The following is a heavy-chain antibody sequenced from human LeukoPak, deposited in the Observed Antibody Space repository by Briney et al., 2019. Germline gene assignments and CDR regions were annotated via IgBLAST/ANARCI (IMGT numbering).Heavy chain of an antibody. J-gene: IGHJ4*02. CDR3: ARILTYGVDY. CDR1: GFIFKTFW. D-gene: IGHD4-17*01. CDR2: IKEDGSEK. Sequence: GGSLRLSCAASGFIFKTFWMSWVRQAPGKGLEWLAKIKEDGSEKYYVDSVKGRFTISRDNAKNSLYLQMNSLRAEDTAIYYCARILTYGVDYWGQGTLVTVSS. V-gene: IGHV3-7*05.